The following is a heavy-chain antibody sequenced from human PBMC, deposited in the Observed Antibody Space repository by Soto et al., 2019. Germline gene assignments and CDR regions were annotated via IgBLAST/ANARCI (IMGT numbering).Heavy chain of an antibody. V-gene: IGHV3-72*01. CDR3: VRAMYYTVRSGYTRCFDY. D-gene: IGHD3-22*01. Sequence: EVHLVESGGDLVQPGGSLRLSCAVSGFSLSDHYIDWVRQAPGKGLEWVGRSRDKAQGYSTEYAASVKGRFTTSRDDSKSSVLLQMNRLKTEATAVYYCVRAMYYTVRSGYTRCFDYWGRGTLVTVSS. CDR1: GFSLSDHY. CDR2: SRDKAQGYST. J-gene: IGHJ4*02.